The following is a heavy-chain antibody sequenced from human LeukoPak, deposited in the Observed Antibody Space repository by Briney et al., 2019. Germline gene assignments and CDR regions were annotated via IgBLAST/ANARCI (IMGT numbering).Heavy chain of an antibody. CDR3: AKGWAYYYDSSGHYYFDY. CDR1: GYTYTGYN. V-gene: IGHV1-2*02. Sequence: GASVKVSCKASGYTYTGYNMHSVRQAPGQGLEWMGWINPNSGGTNYAQKFQGRVTMTRDTSISTAYMELSRLRSDDTAVYYCAKGWAYYYDSSGHYYFDYWGQGTLVTVSS. J-gene: IGHJ4*02. CDR2: INPNSGGT. D-gene: IGHD3-22*01.